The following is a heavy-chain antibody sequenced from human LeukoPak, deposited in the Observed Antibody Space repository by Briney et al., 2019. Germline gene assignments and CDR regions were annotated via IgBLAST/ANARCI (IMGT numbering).Heavy chain of an antibody. Sequence: GGCLRLSCAASGFTFSSYWMSWVRQAPGKGLEWVANIHRDGGEKYYVDSVKGRFAVSRDNAKNSLSLQMESLRAEDTAVYYCARVDILTSYPQRQAAFDIWGQGTMVTVSS. J-gene: IGHJ3*02. CDR3: ARVDILTSYPQRQAAFDI. CDR2: IHRDGGEK. D-gene: IGHD3-9*01. CDR1: GFTFSSYW. V-gene: IGHV3-7*03.